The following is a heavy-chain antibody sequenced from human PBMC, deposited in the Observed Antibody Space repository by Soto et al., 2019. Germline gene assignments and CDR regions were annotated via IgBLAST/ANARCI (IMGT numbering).Heavy chain of an antibody. CDR3: ARGIYLKYGLDV. V-gene: IGHV3-23*01. Sequence: GGSLRLSCEASGFTFSTSAMSWVRHAPGKGLDWVSTISDSGSTYYADSVKGRFTISRDNANNTLYLQMNSLRAEDTAVYYCARGIYLKYGLDVWGQGATVTVSS. CDR2: ISDSGST. J-gene: IGHJ6*02. CDR1: GFTFSTSA. D-gene: IGHD3-16*02.